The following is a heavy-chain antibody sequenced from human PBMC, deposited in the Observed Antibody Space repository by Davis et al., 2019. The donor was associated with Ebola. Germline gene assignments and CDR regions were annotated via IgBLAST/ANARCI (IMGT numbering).Heavy chain of an antibody. Sequence: GGSLRLSCAASGFTFSNYGMHWVRQAPGKGLEWVAFIRYDGSNKYYADSVKGRFTISRDNARSTLYLQMNSLRAEDTAVYYCARDRYYTIDVWGQGTTVTVSS. CDR1: GFTFSNYG. V-gene: IGHV3-30*02. J-gene: IGHJ6*02. CDR2: IRYDGSNK. D-gene: IGHD3-10*01. CDR3: ARDRYYTIDV.